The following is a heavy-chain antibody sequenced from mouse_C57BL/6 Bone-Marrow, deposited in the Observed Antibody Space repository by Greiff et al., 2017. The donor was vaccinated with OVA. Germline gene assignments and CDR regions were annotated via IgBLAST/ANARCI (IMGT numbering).Heavy chain of an antibody. Sequence: VHVKQSGAELVRPGASVKLSCTASGFNIKDDYMHWVKQRPEQGLEWIGWIDPENGDTEYASKFQGKATITADTSSNTAYLQLSSLTSEDTAVYYCTLYGSSSFDYWGQGTTLTVSS. D-gene: IGHD1-1*01. CDR1: GFNIKDDY. CDR3: TLYGSSSFDY. J-gene: IGHJ2*01. CDR2: IDPENGDT. V-gene: IGHV14-4*01.